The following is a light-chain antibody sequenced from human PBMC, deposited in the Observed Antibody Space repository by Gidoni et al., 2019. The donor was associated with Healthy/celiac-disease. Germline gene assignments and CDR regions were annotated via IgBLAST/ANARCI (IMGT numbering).Light chain of an antibody. CDR3: QQYYSTPWT. CDR2: WAS. V-gene: IGKV4-1*01. CDR1: QSVLYNSNNKNY. Sequence: DIVMTQSPDSLAVSLGERATINCKSSQSVLYNSNNKNYVGWYQQTPGQPPKLLIYWASTREFGVPDRFSGSGSGTDFTLTISSLQAEDVAVYYCQQYYSTPWTFGQGTKVEIK. J-gene: IGKJ1*01.